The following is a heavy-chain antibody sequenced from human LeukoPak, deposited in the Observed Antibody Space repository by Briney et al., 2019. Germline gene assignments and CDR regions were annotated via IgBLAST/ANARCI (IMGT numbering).Heavy chain of an antibody. V-gene: IGHV3-30*02. Sequence: PGGSLRLSCAASGFTFLSYGMHWVRQAPGKGLEWVAFIRYDGSNKYYADSVKGRSTISRDNSKNTLYLQMNSLRAEDTAVYYCAKGPLSHFDYWGQGTLVTVSS. CDR2: IRYDGSNK. D-gene: IGHD2/OR15-2a*01. J-gene: IGHJ4*02. CDR1: GFTFLSYG. CDR3: AKGPLSHFDY.